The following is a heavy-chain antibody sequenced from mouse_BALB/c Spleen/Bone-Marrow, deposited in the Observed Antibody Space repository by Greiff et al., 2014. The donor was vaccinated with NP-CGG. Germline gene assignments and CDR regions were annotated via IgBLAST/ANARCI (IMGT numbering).Heavy chain of an antibody. J-gene: IGHJ4*01. V-gene: IGHV1-15*01. Sequence: QVQLKESGAELVRPGASVKLSCKALGYTFTDYEIHWVKQTPVHGLEWIGAIHPRSGCTAYNQKFKGKATLTADKSSSIAYMELISLTSEDSAVYYCSRDGDGCYPDTLDNWGQGTSVTVSS. D-gene: IGHD2-3*01. CDR1: GYTFTDYE. CDR2: IHPRSGCT. CDR3: SRDGDGCYPDTLDN.